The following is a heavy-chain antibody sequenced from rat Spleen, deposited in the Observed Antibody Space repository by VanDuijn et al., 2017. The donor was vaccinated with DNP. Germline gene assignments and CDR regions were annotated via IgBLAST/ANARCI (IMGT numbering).Heavy chain of an antibody. CDR3: ASHNSGYFDY. J-gene: IGHJ2*01. D-gene: IGHD4-3*01. CDR1: GFTFNNYW. V-gene: IGHV5-31*01. Sequence: EVQLVDSGGGLVQPGRSLKLSCVASGFTFNNYWMTWIRQAPGKGLEWVASITNTGGSIYYPDSVKGRFTISRDNAKSTLYLQMDSLRSEDTATYYCASHNSGYFDYWGQGVMVTVSS. CDR2: ITNTGGSI.